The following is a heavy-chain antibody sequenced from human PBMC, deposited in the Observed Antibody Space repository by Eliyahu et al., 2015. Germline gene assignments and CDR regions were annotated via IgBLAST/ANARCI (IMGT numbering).Heavy chain of an antibody. CDR3: ARVNTDYYYYGMDV. J-gene: IGHJ6*02. V-gene: IGHV3-21*01. D-gene: IGHD5-18*01. CDR1: GFTFSSYS. Sequence: VQLVESGGGLVKPGGSLXLSCAASGFTFSSYSMNWVRQAPGKGLEWVSSISSSSSYIYYADSVKGRFTISRDNAKNSLYLQMNSLRAEDTAVYYCARVNTDYYYYGMDVWGQGTTVTVSS. CDR2: ISSSSSYI.